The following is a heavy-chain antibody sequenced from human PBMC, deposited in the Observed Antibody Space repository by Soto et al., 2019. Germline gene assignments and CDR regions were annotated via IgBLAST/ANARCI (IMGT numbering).Heavy chain of an antibody. CDR3: ARVNLYDYVWGSYRFGYFDY. Sequence: QLQLQESGSGLVKPSQTLSLTCAVSGGSISSGGYSWSWIRQPPGKGLEWIGYIYHSGSTYYNPSLKSRVNISVDRSKNQFSLKLSSVTAADTAVYYCARVNLYDYVWGSYRFGYFDYWGQGTLVTVSS. J-gene: IGHJ4*02. V-gene: IGHV4-30-2*01. CDR1: GGSISSGGYS. D-gene: IGHD3-16*02. CDR2: IYHSGST.